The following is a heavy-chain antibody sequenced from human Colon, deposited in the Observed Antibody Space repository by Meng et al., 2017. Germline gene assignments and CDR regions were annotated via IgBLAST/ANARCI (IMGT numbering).Heavy chain of an antibody. CDR3: GEAIRFCVAQGCCAY. CDR1: VGSVSDYA. CDR2: INPIFGAT. J-gene: IGHJ4*02. Sequence: QVQLELPGAGVSKSEPSVKVSCKRSVGSVSDYANSWVRKAHRQGHELEGGINPIFGATNYEHTSLDRVLIISVESSRTVYLHMLSSISDADAAYYCCGEAIRFCVAQGCCAYWGQGTLVTVSS. D-gene: IGHD2-21*01. V-gene: IGHV1-69*01.